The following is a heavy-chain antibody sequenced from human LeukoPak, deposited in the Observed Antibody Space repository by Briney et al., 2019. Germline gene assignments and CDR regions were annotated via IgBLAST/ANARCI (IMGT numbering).Heavy chain of an antibody. CDR1: GYTFTSYY. Sequence: TSVKVSCKASGYTFTSYYMHWVRQAPGQGLEWMGIINPSGGSTSYAQKFQGRVTMTRDTSTSTVYMELSSLRSEDTAVYYCARDQNYDILTGYRPRWYFDLWGRGTLVTVSS. CDR2: INPSGGST. V-gene: IGHV1-46*01. J-gene: IGHJ2*01. D-gene: IGHD3-9*01. CDR3: ARDQNYDILTGYRPRWYFDL.